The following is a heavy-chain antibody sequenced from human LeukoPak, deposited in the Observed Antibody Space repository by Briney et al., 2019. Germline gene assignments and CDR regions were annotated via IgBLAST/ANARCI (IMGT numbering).Heavy chain of an antibody. V-gene: IGHV3-7*05. Sequence: GGSLGLSCAASGFTFSSYWMRWVRQAPGKGLGWVASINQDGSEKYYVDSVKGRFTISRDNAKNSLYLQMNSLRADDTAVYYCARARGGSNSDYWGQGTLVTVSS. J-gene: IGHJ4*02. CDR1: GFTFSSYW. D-gene: IGHD1-26*01. CDR3: ARARGGSNSDY. CDR2: INQDGSEK.